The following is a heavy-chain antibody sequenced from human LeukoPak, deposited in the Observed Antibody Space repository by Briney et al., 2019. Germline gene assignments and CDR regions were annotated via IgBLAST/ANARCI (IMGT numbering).Heavy chain of an antibody. CDR2: IGVFNGNR. CDR1: GYTFSRYG. V-gene: IGHV1-18*01. Sequence: ASVKVSCKTSGYTFSRYGFSWVRQAPGQGPEWIGWIGVFNGNRNYAKSVQGRITLTADTSTNTTYMELRSLTSDDTAVYFCGRDWDWHVQFWGQGTLITASS. J-gene: IGHJ4*02. D-gene: IGHD1-26*01. CDR3: GRDWDWHVQF.